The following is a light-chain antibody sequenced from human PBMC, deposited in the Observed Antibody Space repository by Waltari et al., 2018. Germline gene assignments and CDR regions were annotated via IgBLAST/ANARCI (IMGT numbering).Light chain of an antibody. Sequence: QQPPGKAPKLMIYDVSKRPSGVSNRFSGSKSGNTASLTISGLHAEDEADYYCSSYTSSSTPYVVFGGGTKLTVL. V-gene: IGLV2-14*04. CDR2: DVS. CDR3: SSYTSSSTPYVV. J-gene: IGLJ2*01.